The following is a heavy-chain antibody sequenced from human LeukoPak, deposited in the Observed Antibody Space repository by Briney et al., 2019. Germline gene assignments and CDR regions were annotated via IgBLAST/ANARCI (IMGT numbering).Heavy chain of an antibody. CDR1: GFTFSSFA. CDR2: ISYDGSTK. V-gene: IGHV3-30-3*01. D-gene: IGHD7-27*01. J-gene: IGHJ4*02. CDR3: ARESPTGGSLDY. Sequence: GGSLRLSCAASGFTFSSFAMHWVRQAPGKGLEWVAIISYDGSTKYYADSVKGRFTISRDNSKNTLFLQMNSLRAEDTAVYYCARESPTGGSLDYWGQGTLVTVSP.